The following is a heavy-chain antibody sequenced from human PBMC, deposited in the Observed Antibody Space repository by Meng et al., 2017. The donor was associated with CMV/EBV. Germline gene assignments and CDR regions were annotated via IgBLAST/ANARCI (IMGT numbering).Heavy chain of an antibody. V-gene: IGHV3-53*01. Sequence: GGSLRLSCAVSGLTVSSNYMSWVRQAPGKGLEWVSVIYSGGTTGYADSVRGRFTISRDKSKNTLYLQMNSLRVEDTAVYYCERSSGWYAFDMWGQGTMVT. CDR2: IYSGGTT. CDR1: GLTVSSNY. D-gene: IGHD6-19*01. J-gene: IGHJ3*02. CDR3: ERSSGWYAFDM.